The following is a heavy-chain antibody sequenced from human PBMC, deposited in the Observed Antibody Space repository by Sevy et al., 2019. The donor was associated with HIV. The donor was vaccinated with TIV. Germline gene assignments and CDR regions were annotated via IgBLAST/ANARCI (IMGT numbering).Heavy chain of an antibody. CDR2: IYFSGST. Sequence: SETLSLTCTVSGGSIARSSYDWGWIRQSPGKGLEWIGIIYFSGSTSYATSLRSRVTISVDTSKNQVSLKMRSVTATDTAFYYCARHGGLVDRGFDFWGQGALVTVSS. CDR3: ARHGGLVDRGFDF. V-gene: IGHV4-39*01. D-gene: IGHD3-10*01. CDR1: GGSIARSSYD. J-gene: IGHJ4*02.